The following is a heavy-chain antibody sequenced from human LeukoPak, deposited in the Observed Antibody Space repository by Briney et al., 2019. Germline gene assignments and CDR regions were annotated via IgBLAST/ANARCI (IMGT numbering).Heavy chain of an antibody. J-gene: IGHJ6*02. CDR2: ISGSGGST. Sequence: GGSLRLSCAASGFTFSSYAMCWVRQAPGKGLEWVSGISGSGGSTYYLDSVKGRFTISRDNAKNSLYLQMNSLRAEDTAVYYCVRDRNRDDILTGYHPSYYYYLMDVWGQGTTVTVSS. V-gene: IGHV3-23*01. D-gene: IGHD3-9*01. CDR1: GFTFSSYA. CDR3: VRDRNRDDILTGYHPSYYYYLMDV.